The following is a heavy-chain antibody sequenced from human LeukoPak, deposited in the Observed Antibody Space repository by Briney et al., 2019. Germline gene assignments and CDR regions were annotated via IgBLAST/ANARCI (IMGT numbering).Heavy chain of an antibody. CDR2: INSNSDTV. V-gene: IGHV3-48*04. Sequence: GGSLRLSCAASGFTFRTYGMNWVRQAPGKGLEWISYINSNSDTVHYSNSVEGRFTISRDNAKNSLYLQMNSLRAEDTAMYYCARDRQQLGPIDYWGQGTLVTVSS. J-gene: IGHJ4*02. CDR1: GFTFRTYG. CDR3: ARDRQQLGPIDY. D-gene: IGHD6-6*01.